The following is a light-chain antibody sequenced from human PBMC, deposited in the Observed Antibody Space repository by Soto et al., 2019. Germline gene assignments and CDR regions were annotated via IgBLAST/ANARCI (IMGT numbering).Light chain of an antibody. CDR3: QQLNSYPPGA. Sequence: DIQLTQSPSFLSASVGDRVTITCRASQGISSYLAWYQQKPGKAPKLLIYAASTLQSGVPSRFSGSGSVTEFTLTISRLQPEDFATYYCQQLNSYPPGAFGPGTKVDIK. CDR1: QGISSY. V-gene: IGKV1-9*01. CDR2: AAS. J-gene: IGKJ3*01.